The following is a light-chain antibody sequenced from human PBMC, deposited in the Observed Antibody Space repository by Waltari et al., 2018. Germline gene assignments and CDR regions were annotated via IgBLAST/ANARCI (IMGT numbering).Light chain of an antibody. CDR1: QSVNWY. J-gene: IGKJ4*01. V-gene: IGKV3-11*01. Sequence: DIVLTQSPATLSLSPGERAPLSCRASQSVNWYLAWYQQRPGQAPRLLIYDTSNRATGIPARFSGSGSETDFTLTISSLEPDDSAVYYCQQRRNWPLTFGGGTKVEIK. CDR2: DTS. CDR3: QQRRNWPLT.